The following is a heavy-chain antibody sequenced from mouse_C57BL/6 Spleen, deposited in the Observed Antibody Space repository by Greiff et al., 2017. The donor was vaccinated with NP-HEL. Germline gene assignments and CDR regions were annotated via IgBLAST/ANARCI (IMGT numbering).Heavy chain of an antibody. CDR1: GFTFSDYG. CDR3: AKDYSNYFSAY. V-gene: IGHV5-17*01. J-gene: IGHJ3*01. CDR2: ISSGSRTI. D-gene: IGHD2-5*01. Sequence: DVMLVESGGGLVKPGGSLKLSCAASGFTFSDYGMHWVRQAPEKGLEWVAYISSGSRTIYYADTVKGRFTISRDNAKNTLFLQMTSLRSEDTAMYYCAKDYSNYFSAYWGQGTLVTVSA.